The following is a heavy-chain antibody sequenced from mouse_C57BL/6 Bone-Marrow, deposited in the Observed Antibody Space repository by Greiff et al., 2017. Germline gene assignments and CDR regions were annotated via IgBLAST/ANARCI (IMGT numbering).Heavy chain of an antibody. CDR3: ARSYDYDDYTMDY. CDR1: GYTFTNYW. CDR2: MHPNGGSP. J-gene: IGHJ4*01. D-gene: IGHD2-4*01. Sequence: QVQLQQPGAELVKPGASVKLSCKASGYTFTNYWMHWVKQRPGQGLEWIGMMHPNGGSPDYNEKFKSEATRSVDKSSRTDYMELSSLTSEDSAVYYCARSYDYDDYTMDYWGQGTSVTVSS. V-gene: IGHV1-64*01.